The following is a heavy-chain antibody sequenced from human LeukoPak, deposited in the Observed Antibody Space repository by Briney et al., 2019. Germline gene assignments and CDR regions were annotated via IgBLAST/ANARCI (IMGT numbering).Heavy chain of an antibody. CDR2: IRYDGSNK. V-gene: IGHV3-30*02. Sequence: GGSLRLSCAASGFTFSSYGMHWVRQAPGKGLEWVAFIRYDGSNKYYADSVKGRFTISRDNSKNTLYLQVNSLRAEDTAVYYCAKDGVTLRYFDWLYRGNWFDPWGQGTLVTVSS. J-gene: IGHJ5*02. CDR1: GFTFSSYG. D-gene: IGHD3-9*01. CDR3: AKDGVTLRYFDWLYRGNWFDP.